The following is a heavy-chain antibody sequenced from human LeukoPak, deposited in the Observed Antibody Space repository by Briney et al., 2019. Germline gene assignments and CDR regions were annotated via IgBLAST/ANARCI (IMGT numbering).Heavy chain of an antibody. CDR1: GFTFDDYA. J-gene: IGHJ5*02. Sequence: GGSLRLSCAASGFTFDDYAMHWVRQAPGKGLEWVSGISWNSGSIGYADSVKGRFTISRDNAKNSLYLQMNSLRAEDTALYYCARPSAANWFDPWGQGTLVTVSS. V-gene: IGHV3-9*01. CDR3: ARPSAANWFDP. D-gene: IGHD6-25*01. CDR2: ISWNSGSI.